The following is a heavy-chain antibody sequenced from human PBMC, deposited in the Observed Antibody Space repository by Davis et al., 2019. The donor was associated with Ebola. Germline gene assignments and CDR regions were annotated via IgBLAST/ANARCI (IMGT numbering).Heavy chain of an antibody. CDR2: ISSSGSTI. CDR1: GFTFSDYY. CDR3: ARPRPPDYGGNLGGFDY. D-gene: IGHD4-23*01. V-gene: IGHV3-11*01. Sequence: PGGSLRLSCAASGFTFSDYYMSWIRQAPGKGLEWVSYISSSGSTIYYADSVKGRFTSARDNAKNSPYLQMNSLRAEDTAVYYCARPRPPDYGGNLGGFDYWGQGTLVTVSS. J-gene: IGHJ4*02.